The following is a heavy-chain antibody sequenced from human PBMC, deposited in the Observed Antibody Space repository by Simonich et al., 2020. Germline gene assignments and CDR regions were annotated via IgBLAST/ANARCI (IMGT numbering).Heavy chain of an antibody. V-gene: IGHV3-7*01. D-gene: IGHD7-27*01. Sequence: EVQLVESGGGLVQPGGSLRLSCAASGFTFSSYWMSWVLRAPGKGLEWVANIKQDGSEKYYVDSVKGRFTISRDNAKNSLYLQMNSLRAEDTAVYYCARDGLGTAYYYYMDVWGKGTTVTVSS. CDR1: GFTFSSYW. CDR2: IKQDGSEK. J-gene: IGHJ6*03. CDR3: ARDGLGTAYYYYMDV.